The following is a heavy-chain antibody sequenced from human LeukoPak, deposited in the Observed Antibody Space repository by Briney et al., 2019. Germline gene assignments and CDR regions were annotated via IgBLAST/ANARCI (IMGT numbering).Heavy chain of an antibody. CDR2: IKQDGSEK. V-gene: IGHV3-7*01. J-gene: IGHJ4*02. CDR3: ARVSGSWFFDY. D-gene: IGHD6-13*01. Sequence: GGSLRLSCAASGFTFSTYWMSWVRQAPGKGLKWVANIKQDGSEKYYVDSVKGRFTISRDNAKNSLYLQMNSLRAEDTAVYYCARVSGSWFFDYWGQGTLVTVSS. CDR1: GFTFSTYW.